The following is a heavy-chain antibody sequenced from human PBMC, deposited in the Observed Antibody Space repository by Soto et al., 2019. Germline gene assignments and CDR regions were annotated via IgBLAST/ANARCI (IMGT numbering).Heavy chain of an antibody. CDR3: ARTGQLRFLDWEPKGFFDY. D-gene: IGHD3-3*01. CDR2: ISGYNGNT. Sequence: EASVKVSCKASGYTFTSYGISWVRQAPGQGLEWMGWISGYNGNTNYAQKVQGRVTMTTDTSTHIAYMELRSLRSDDTAVYYCARTGQLRFLDWEPKGFFDYWGQGTLVTVSS. CDR1: GYTFTSYG. J-gene: IGHJ4*02. V-gene: IGHV1-18*01.